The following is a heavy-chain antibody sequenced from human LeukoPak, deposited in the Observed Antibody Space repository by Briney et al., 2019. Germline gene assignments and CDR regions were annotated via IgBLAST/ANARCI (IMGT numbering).Heavy chain of an antibody. V-gene: IGHV4-59*08. D-gene: IGHD6-19*01. Sequence: SETLSLTCTLSGGSISTYYWSWIRQPPGKGLEWIGYIYHSGSTNYNPSLKSRVTISVDTSKNQFSLKLSSVTAADTAVYYCARQIGYSSGWVDYWGQGTLVTVSS. J-gene: IGHJ4*02. CDR2: IYHSGST. CDR3: ARQIGYSSGWVDY. CDR1: GGSISTYY.